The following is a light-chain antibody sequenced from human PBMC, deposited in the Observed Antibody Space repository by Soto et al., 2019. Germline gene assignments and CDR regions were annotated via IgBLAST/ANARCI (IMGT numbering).Light chain of an antibody. V-gene: IGLV2-23*02. J-gene: IGLJ1*01. CDR1: SRVVGSYNL. Sequence: QSALTQPASVSGSTGESITISCTGTSRVVGSYNLVSWYQQHPGKAPKLMIYEVSKRPSGVSNRFSGSKSGNTASLTISWLQAEDEADYYCCSYTGSSTYVFGTGTKVTVL. CDR3: CSYTGSSTYV. CDR2: EVS.